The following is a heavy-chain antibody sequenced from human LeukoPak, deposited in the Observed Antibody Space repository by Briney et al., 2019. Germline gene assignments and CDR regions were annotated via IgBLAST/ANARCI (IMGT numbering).Heavy chain of an antibody. CDR2: IYYSGST. CDR3: ARHDYGSDFDY. V-gene: IGHV4-59*08. Sequence: SETLSLTCTVSGGSISSYYWSWIRQPPGKGLEWIGYIYYSGSTNYNPSLKSRVTISVDTSKNQFSLKLSSVTAADTAVYYCARHDYGSDFDYWGQGTLVTVSS. D-gene: IGHD4-17*01. J-gene: IGHJ4*02. CDR1: GGSISSYY.